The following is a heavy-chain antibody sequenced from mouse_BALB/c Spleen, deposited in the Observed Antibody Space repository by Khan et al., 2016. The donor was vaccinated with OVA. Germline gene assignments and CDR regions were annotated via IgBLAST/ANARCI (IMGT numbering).Heavy chain of an antibody. Sequence: VQLQQSGPELVKPGASVKISCKASGYSFNTSYIHWVIPSHGKSLEWIGYIDPFSGGTTSNQKFKGKATLTVDKSSTTAHLHLSNLTAEDSAVCYCTRHGYVAWFTYWGQGTLVTVSS. CDR3: TRHGYVAWFTY. CDR1: GYSFNTSY. D-gene: IGHD2-2*01. J-gene: IGHJ3*01. CDR2: IDPFSGGT. V-gene: IGHV1S135*01.